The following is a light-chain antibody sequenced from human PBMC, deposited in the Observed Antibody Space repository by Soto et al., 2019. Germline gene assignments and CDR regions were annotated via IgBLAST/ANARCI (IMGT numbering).Light chain of an antibody. CDR1: QSVSRR. CDR3: QQYGGSPIT. CDR2: GES. Sequence: EVVLTQSPGTLSLSPGGSATLSCRASQSVSRRLAWYQRRPGQSPRLLISGESMRASGVPVRLIGSGSGTDLNLTITRLEPEDFAVYCCQQYGGSPITFGLGTRLEIK. V-gene: IGKV3-20*01. J-gene: IGKJ5*01.